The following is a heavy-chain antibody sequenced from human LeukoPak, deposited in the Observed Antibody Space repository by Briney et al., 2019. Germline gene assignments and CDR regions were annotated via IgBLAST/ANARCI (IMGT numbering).Heavy chain of an antibody. CDR3: ARLDGAAPLPQTPADYYYGMDV. J-gene: IGHJ6*02. Sequence: GGSLRLSCAASGFTFSDSYMSWIRQAPGQGLDWVSYISSSSSYTNYADSVKGRFTISRDNAKNSLYLQMNSLRAEDTAVYYCARLDGAAPLPQTPADYYYGMDVWGQGTTVTVSS. D-gene: IGHD6-6*01. CDR2: ISSSSSYT. V-gene: IGHV3-11*03. CDR1: GFTFSDSY.